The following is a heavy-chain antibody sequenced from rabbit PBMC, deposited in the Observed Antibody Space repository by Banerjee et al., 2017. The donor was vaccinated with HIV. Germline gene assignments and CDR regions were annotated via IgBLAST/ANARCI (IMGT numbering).Heavy chain of an antibody. J-gene: IGHJ6*01. CDR1: GFDISKYG. Sequence: QEQLVESGGGLVQPGGSLKLSCTVSGFDISKYGVTWVRQAPGKGLEWIACMDTGSSGFTYFASWAKGRFTISKTSSTTVTLQMTSLTAADTATYFCARDSGSSFSSYGMDLWGPGTLVTVS. CDR3: ARDSGSSFSSYGMDL. V-gene: IGHV1S45*01. D-gene: IGHD8-1*01. CDR2: MDTGSSGFT.